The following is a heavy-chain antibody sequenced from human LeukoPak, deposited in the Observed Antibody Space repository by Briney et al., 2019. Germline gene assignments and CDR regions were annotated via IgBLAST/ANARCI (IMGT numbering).Heavy chain of an antibody. D-gene: IGHD1-26*01. CDR1: GFTFSNAW. J-gene: IGHJ6*02. Sequence: GGSLRLSCAASGFTFSNAWMSWVRQAPGKGLEWVGRIKSKTDGGTTDYAAPVKGRFTISRDDSKNTLYLQMNSLKTEGTAVYYCTTDRVGATYGMDVWGQGTTVTVSS. CDR3: TTDRVGATYGMDV. CDR2: IKSKTDGGTT. V-gene: IGHV3-15*01.